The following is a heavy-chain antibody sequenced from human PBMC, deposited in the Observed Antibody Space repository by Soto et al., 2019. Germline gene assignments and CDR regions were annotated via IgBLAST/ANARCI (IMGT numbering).Heavy chain of an antibody. V-gene: IGHV4-61*01. J-gene: IGHJ4*02. Sequence: PSETLSLTCSVSGGSLSGGSYYWSWIRQPPGKGLEWVGYTYYTGSTNYHPSLKSRVSISLDMSKNQFSLKLSSVTAADTAVYYCARVANYAFWSGTQFDYWGPGTLVTVSS. CDR1: GGSLSGGSYY. CDR3: ARVANYAFWSGTQFDY. CDR2: TYYTGST. D-gene: IGHD3-3*01.